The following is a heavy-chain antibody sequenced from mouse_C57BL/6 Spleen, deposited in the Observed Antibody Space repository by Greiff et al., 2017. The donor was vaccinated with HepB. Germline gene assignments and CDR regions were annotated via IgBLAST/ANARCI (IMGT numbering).Heavy chain of an antibody. CDR3: APITTVVAPYYFDY. J-gene: IGHJ2*01. CDR1: GYTFTSYW. Sequence: QVQLQQPGAELVKPGASVKLSCKASGYTFTSYWMHWVKQRPGQGLEWIGMIHPNSGSTNYNEKFKSKATLTVDKSSSTAYMQLSSLTSKDSAVYYCAPITTVVAPYYFDYWGQGTTLTVSS. D-gene: IGHD1-1*01. V-gene: IGHV1-64*01. CDR2: IHPNSGST.